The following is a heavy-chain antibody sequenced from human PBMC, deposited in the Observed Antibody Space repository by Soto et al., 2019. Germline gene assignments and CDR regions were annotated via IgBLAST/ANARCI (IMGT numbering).Heavy chain of an antibody. V-gene: IGHV1-18*01. D-gene: IGHD2-15*01. Sequence: ASVKVSCKASGYTFTSYGISWVRQAPGQGLEWMGWISAYNGNTNYAQKLQGRVTMTTDTSTSTAYMELRSLRSDDTAVYYCASLRSYCSRRTCYFHAFDIPGQGTMVTVPS. CDR3: ASLRSYCSRRTCYFHAFDI. CDR2: ISAYNGNT. CDR1: GYTFTSYG. J-gene: IGHJ3*02.